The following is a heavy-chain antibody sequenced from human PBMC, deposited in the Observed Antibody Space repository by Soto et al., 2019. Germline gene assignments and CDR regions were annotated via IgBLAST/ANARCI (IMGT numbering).Heavy chain of an antibody. V-gene: IGHV3-74*01. J-gene: IGHJ4*02. Sequence: GGSLRLSCAASGFTFSSYWMHWVRQAPGKGLVWVSRINSDGSTINYAESVKGRFTISRDNAKNTLFLQMNSLRADDTAVYYCTRGSTVTKKIEYWGQGILVTVSS. CDR1: GFTFSSYW. CDR2: INSDGSTI. CDR3: TRGSTVTKKIEY. D-gene: IGHD1-1*01.